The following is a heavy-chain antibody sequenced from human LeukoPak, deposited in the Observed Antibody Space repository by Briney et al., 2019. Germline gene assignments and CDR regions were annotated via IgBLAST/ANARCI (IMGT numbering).Heavy chain of an antibody. Sequence: GGSLRPSCEASGFTVSSSYISWVRQAPGKGLEWVSAIYSGGTTYYANSVKGRFTISRDNSKNMLYLLMNSLRAEDTAIYHCARQTGASTNFDNWGQGTLVTVSS. J-gene: IGHJ4*02. V-gene: IGHV3-53*01. CDR2: IYSGGTT. CDR3: ARQTGASTNFDN. D-gene: IGHD2-2*01. CDR1: GFTVSSSY.